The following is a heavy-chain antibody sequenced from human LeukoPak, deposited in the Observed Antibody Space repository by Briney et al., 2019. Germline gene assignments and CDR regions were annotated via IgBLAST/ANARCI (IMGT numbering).Heavy chain of an antibody. Sequence: ASVKVSCKASGYTFTTYTIHWVRQAPGQRLEWMGWINAGNGNTKYSQGFQGRVTITRDTSASTAYMELSSLRSEDMAVYYCARGRYYDSSGYYYWGQGTLVTVSS. V-gene: IGHV1-3*03. CDR2: INAGNGNT. CDR1: GYTFTTYT. J-gene: IGHJ4*02. CDR3: ARGRYYDSSGYYY. D-gene: IGHD3-22*01.